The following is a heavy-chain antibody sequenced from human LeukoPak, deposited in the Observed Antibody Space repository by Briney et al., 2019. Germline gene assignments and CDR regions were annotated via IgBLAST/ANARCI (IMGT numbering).Heavy chain of an antibody. CDR2: IHPNSGGT. Sequence: ASVKVSCKGSGYTFTGYYMHWVRQAPGQGLECMGWIHPNSGGTDSAQKFQGRVTMTWDTSISTAYMELNRLKSDDTAVYYCARALSSSWESPSYWFDPWGQGTLVTVSS. V-gene: IGHV1-2*02. J-gene: IGHJ5*02. CDR3: ARALSSSWESPSYWFDP. D-gene: IGHD6-13*01. CDR1: GYTFTGYY.